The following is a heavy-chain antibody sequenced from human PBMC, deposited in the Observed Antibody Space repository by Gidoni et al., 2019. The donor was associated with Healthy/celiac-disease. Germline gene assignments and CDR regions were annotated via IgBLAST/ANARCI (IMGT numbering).Heavy chain of an antibody. CDR2: IYYSGST. D-gene: IGHD3-9*01. CDR3: ARDGEYYDILTGYYIPYYYYGMDV. J-gene: IGHJ6*02. V-gene: IGHV4-61*01. CDR1: GGSVSSGSYY. Sequence: QVQLQESGPGLVKPSETLSLTCTVSGGSVSSGSYYWSWIRQPPGKGLEWSGYIYYSGSTNYNPSLKSRVTISVDTSKNQFSLKLSSVTAADTAVYYCARDGEYYDILTGYYIPYYYYGMDVWGQGTTVTVSS.